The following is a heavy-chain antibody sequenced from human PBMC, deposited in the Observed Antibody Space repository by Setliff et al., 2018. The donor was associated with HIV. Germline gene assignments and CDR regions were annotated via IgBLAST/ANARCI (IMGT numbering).Heavy chain of an antibody. CDR3: TRAQIAAPRPFDY. CDR1: GGAFSGYY. V-gene: IGHV4-34*01. Sequence: SETLSLTCAVYGGAFSGYYWTWIRQSPGRGLEWMGEVNHKGVANYSPSLMRRATISADTSKNQFSLRLSSVTAADTALYVCTRAQIAAPRPFDYWGQGTLVTVSS. CDR2: VNHKGVA. D-gene: IGHD2-21*01. J-gene: IGHJ4*02.